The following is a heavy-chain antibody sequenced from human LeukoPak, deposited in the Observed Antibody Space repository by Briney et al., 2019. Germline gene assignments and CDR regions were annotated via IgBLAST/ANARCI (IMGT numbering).Heavy chain of an antibody. CDR2: ISGSGGRT. J-gene: IGHJ5*02. CDR3: AKGPMVRGFDP. CDR1: EFTFSNYA. Sequence: PGRSLRLSCAASEFTFSNYAMNWVRQGPGKGLEWVSAISGSGGRTYYADSVKGRFTISRDNPKHTLYLQMSSVRAEDPALYYCAKGPMVRGFDPWGQGTLVTVSS. V-gene: IGHV3-23*01. D-gene: IGHD3-10*01.